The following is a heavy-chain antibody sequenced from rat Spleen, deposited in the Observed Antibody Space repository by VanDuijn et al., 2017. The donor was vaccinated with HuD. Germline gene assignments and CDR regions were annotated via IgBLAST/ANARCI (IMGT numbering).Heavy chain of an antibody. D-gene: IGHD4-3*01. CDR3: ARRGIRAPDY. V-gene: IGHV5-25*01. CDR2: ISTSGGST. J-gene: IGHJ2*01. CDR1: GFTFSNYD. Sequence: EVQLVESGGGLVQPGRSLKLSCAASGFTFSNYDMAWVRQAPTKGLEWVASISTSGGSTYYRDSVKGRFTVSRDNAKSTLYLQMDSLRSEDTATYYCARRGIRAPDYWGQGVMVTVSS.